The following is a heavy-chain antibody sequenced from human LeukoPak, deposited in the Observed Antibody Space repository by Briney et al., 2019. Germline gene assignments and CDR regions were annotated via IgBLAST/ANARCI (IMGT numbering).Heavy chain of an antibody. D-gene: IGHD2-15*01. Sequence: GGSLRLSCAASGFTFSSHTMSWVRQAPGKGLEWVSAIGGSGVSTNYADSVKGRFTISRDNSQNTLYLQTNSLRAEDTAVYYCAALTPYWGQGTTVTVSS. J-gene: IGHJ6*02. CDR3: AALTPY. CDR1: GFTFSSHT. CDR2: IGGSGVST. V-gene: IGHV3-23*01.